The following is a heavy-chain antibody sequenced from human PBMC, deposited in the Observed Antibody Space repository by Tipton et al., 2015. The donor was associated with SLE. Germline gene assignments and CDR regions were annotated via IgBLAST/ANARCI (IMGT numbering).Heavy chain of an antibody. CDR2: ISYDGSNK. J-gene: IGHJ3*02. CDR1: GFTFSSYE. CDR3: ARAGATEAFDI. D-gene: IGHD6-25*01. V-gene: IGHV3-30-3*01. Sequence: SLRLSCAASGFTFSSYEMNWVRQAPGKGLEWVAVISYDGSNKYYADSVKGRFTISRGNSKNTLYLQMNSLRAEDTAVYYCARAGATEAFDIWGQGTMVTVSS.